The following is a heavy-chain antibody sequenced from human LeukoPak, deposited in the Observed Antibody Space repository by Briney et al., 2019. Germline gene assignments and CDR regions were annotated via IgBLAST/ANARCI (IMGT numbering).Heavy chain of an antibody. Sequence: GASVKVSCKASGYAFTGYYMHWVRQAPGQGLEWMGWINPNSGGTNYAQKFQGRVTMTRDTSISTAYMELSRLRSDDTAVYYCARPIAAAGQVDYWGQGTLVTVSS. D-gene: IGHD6-13*01. V-gene: IGHV1-2*02. CDR3: ARPIAAAGQVDY. CDR2: INPNSGGT. CDR1: GYAFTGYY. J-gene: IGHJ4*02.